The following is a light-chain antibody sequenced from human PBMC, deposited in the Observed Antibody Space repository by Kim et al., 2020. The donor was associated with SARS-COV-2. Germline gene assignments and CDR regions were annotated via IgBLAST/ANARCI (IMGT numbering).Light chain of an antibody. J-gene: IGLJ1*01. V-gene: IGLV1-47*01. Sequence: QSVLTQPPSASGTPGQRVTISCSGGSSNIGSNYVYWYQHLPVTAPKLLIYRNNQLPSGVPYQFSGSKYATSASLAISGLLSADEADYYCAAWDDSLSGYVFGSGTKVTVL. CDR2: RNN. CDR3: AAWDDSLSGYV. CDR1: SSNIGSNY.